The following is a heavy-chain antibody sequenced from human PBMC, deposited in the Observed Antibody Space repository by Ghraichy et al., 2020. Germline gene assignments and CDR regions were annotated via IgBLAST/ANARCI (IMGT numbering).Heavy chain of an antibody. Sequence: SETLSLTCTVSGGSISSYYWSWIRQPPGKGLEWIGYIYYSGSTNYNPSLKSRVTISVDTSKNQFSLKLSSVTAADTAVYYCARDPSRGSEVGAFDPWGQGTLVTVSS. V-gene: IGHV4-59*01. CDR3: ARDPSRGSEVGAFDP. J-gene: IGHJ5*02. CDR2: IYYSGST. CDR1: GGSISSYY. D-gene: IGHD1-26*01.